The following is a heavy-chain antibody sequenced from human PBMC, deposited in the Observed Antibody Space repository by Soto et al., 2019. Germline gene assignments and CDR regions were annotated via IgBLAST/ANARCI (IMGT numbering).Heavy chain of an antibody. CDR2: ISGSGGST. Sequence: VGSLRLSCAASGFTFSSYAMSWVRQAPGKGLEWVSAISGSGGSTYYADSVKGRFTISRDNSKNTLYLQMNSLGAEDTAVYYCAIWMGNGFDPWGQGPLVTVSS. CDR3: AIWMGNGFDP. V-gene: IGHV3-23*01. D-gene: IGHD3-3*01. J-gene: IGHJ5*02. CDR1: GFTFSSYA.